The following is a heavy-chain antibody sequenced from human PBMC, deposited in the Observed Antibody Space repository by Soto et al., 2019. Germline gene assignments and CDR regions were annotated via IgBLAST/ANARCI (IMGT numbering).Heavy chain of an antibody. J-gene: IGHJ4*02. D-gene: IGHD4-17*01. CDR3: ARGQHGLDH. V-gene: IGHV3-30-3*01. CDR1: GFTFSSYA. CDR2: VSNDGRNK. Sequence: QVQLLESGGGVVQPGRSLRLSCAASGFTFSSYAMHWVRQPPGKGLEWVAVVSNDGRNKFYADSVRGRFTISRDNSKNTLYLEMDSLSVEDTAVLYCARGQHGLDHWGQGSLV.